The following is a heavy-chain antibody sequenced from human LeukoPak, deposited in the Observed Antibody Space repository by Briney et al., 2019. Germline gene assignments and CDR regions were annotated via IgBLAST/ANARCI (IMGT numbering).Heavy chain of an antibody. Sequence: SQTLSLTCAISGDSVSSNSAAWNWIRQSPSRGLEWLGRTYYRSKWYNDYAVSVKSRITINPDTSKNQFSLQLNSVTPEDTAVYYCARGIRVGSLTTVTPRWFDPWGQGTLVTVFS. CDR1: GDSVSSNSAA. CDR3: ARGIRVGSLTTVTPRWFDP. V-gene: IGHV6-1*01. D-gene: IGHD4-17*01. J-gene: IGHJ5*02. CDR2: TYYRSKWYN.